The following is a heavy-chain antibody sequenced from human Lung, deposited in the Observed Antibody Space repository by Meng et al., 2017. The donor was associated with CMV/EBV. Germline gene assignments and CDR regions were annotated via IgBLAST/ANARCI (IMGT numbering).Heavy chain of an antibody. D-gene: IGHD3/OR15-3a*01. CDR1: GFTFGDYA. CDR3: TRASGDWTVWYFDL. Sequence: SLRLYCTASGFTFGDYAMSGVRQAPGRGLEWVGFIRSTAYGGTTEYAASVKGRFTISRDDSKSIAYLQMNSLKTEDAAVYYCTRASGDWTVWYFDLWGRGTLVTVSS. CDR2: IRSTAYGGTT. J-gene: IGHJ2*01. V-gene: IGHV3-49*04.